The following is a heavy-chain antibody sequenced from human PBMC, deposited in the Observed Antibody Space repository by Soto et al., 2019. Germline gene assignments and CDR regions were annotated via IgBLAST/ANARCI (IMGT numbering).Heavy chain of an antibody. Sequence: QVQLQESGPGLVKPSQTLSLTCTVSGGSISSGGYYWSWIRQHPGKGLEWIGYIYYSGSTYYNPSLKSRVTITVDTSKNQFSLKLSSVTAADTAVYYCAREFTMASAFFDYWGQGTLVTVSS. CDR2: IYYSGST. CDR1: GGSISSGGYY. J-gene: IGHJ4*02. CDR3: AREFTMASAFFDY. D-gene: IGHD3-10*01. V-gene: IGHV4-31*03.